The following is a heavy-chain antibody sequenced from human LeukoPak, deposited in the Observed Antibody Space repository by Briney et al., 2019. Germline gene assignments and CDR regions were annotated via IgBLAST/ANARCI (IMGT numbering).Heavy chain of an antibody. D-gene: IGHD4-17*01. CDR2: IIPIFGTA. Sequence: GASVKVSCKASGGTFSSYAISWVRQAPGQGLEWMGGIIPIFGTANYAQKFQGRVTITADTSTSTAYMELRSLRSDDTAVYYCARFRDYDYYFDYWGQGTLVTVSS. CDR1: GGTFSSYA. J-gene: IGHJ4*02. V-gene: IGHV1-69*06. CDR3: ARFRDYDYYFDY.